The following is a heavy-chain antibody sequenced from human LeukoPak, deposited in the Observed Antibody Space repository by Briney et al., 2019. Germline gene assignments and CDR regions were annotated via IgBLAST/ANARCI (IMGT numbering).Heavy chain of an antibody. CDR2: INPNNGGT. D-gene: IGHD2-2*01. Sequence: GASVKVSCKASGYTFTGYYMHWVRQAPGQGLEWMGWINPNNGGTNYAQMFQGRVTMTRDTSISTAYMELSRLTSDDTAVYYCARGRGSTSSNFDYWGQGTLVTVSS. CDR1: GYTFTGYY. J-gene: IGHJ4*02. V-gene: IGHV1-2*02. CDR3: ARGRGSTSSNFDY.